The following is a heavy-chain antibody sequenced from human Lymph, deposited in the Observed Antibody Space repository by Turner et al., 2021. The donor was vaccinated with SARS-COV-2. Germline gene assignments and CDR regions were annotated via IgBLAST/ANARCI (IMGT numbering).Heavy chain of an antibody. J-gene: IGHJ4*02. D-gene: IGHD3-22*01. CDR3: AKGVRGAMIVVVIPYFDY. Sequence: EVQLLESGGGLVQRGGSPRLSCAATGLPFSSHAMSWVRQAPGKGLEWVSAISGSGCDTFYADSVKGRFTISIDNSKNTLYLQMNSRRADDTAVYYCAKGVRGAMIVVVIPYFDYWGQGTLVTVSS. CDR1: GLPFSSHA. CDR2: ISGSGCDT. V-gene: IGHV3-23*01.